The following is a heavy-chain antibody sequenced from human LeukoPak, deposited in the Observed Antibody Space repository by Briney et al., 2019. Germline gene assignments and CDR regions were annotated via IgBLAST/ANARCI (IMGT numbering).Heavy chain of an antibody. J-gene: IGHJ3*02. CDR1: GYTFTSYY. V-gene: IGHV1-46*01. CDR3: ARVGLGTEPAAGSDAFDI. Sequence: GASVKVSCKASGYTFTSYYMHWVRQAPGQGLEWMGIINPSGGSTSYAQKFQGRVTMTRDTSTSTVYMELSSLRSEDTAVYYCARVGLGTEPAAGSDAFDIWGQGTMVTVSS. D-gene: IGHD6-13*01. CDR2: INPSGGST.